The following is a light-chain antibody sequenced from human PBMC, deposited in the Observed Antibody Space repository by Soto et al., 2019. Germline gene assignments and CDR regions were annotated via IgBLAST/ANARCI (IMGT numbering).Light chain of an antibody. J-gene: IGKJ1*01. V-gene: IGKV3-20*01. CDR3: QQYNEWPPLT. CDR2: GAS. CDR1: QSVSSSY. Sequence: EIVLTQSPGTLSLSPGERATLSCRASQSVSSSYLAWYQQKPGQAPRLLIYGASSRATGIPDRFSGSGSGTDFTLTISRLEPEDFAVYYCQQYNEWPPLTFGQGTKVEIK.